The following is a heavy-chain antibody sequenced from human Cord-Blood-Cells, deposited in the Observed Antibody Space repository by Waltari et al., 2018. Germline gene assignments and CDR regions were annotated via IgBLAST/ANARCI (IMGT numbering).Heavy chain of an antibody. CDR3: ARHPDYGDYVSYYFDY. V-gene: IGHV4-39*01. CDR2: IYYSGST. J-gene: IGHJ4*02. D-gene: IGHD4-17*01. CDR1: GGSISSSSYY. Sequence: QLQLQESGPGLVKPSETLSITCTVSGGSISSSSYYWGWIRPPPGKGLEWIGSIYYSGSTYYNPSLKSRVTISVDTSKNQFSLKLSSVTAADTAVYYCARHPDYGDYVSYYFDYWGQGTLVTVSS.